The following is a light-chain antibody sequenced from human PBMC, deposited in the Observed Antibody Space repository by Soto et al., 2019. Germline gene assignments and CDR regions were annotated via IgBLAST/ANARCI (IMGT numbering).Light chain of an antibody. CDR2: GAS. CDR1: QSVSSSY. CDR3: QQYGSSPPT. J-gene: IGKJ1*01. Sequence: EIVLTQSPGTLSLSPGERATLSCRASQSVSSSYLAWYQQKPGQAPRLLIYGASGRATGIPDRFSGSGSGTDFTLTISRLEPEEFAVYYCQQYGSSPPTFGQGTKVEI. V-gene: IGKV3-20*01.